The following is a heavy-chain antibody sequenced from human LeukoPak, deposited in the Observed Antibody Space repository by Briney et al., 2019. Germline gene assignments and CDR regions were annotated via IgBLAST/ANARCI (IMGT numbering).Heavy chain of an antibody. CDR3: ARVLDYDILTGTFDY. V-gene: IGHV1-2*02. CDR1: GYTFTGYY. J-gene: IGHJ4*02. Sequence: ASVKVSCKASGYTFTGYYMHWVRQAPGQGLEWMGWINPNSGRTNYAQKCEGRVTMTRDTSISTAYMELSRLRSDDTAVYYCARVLDYDILTGTFDYWGQGTLVTVPS. D-gene: IGHD3-9*01. CDR2: INPNSGRT.